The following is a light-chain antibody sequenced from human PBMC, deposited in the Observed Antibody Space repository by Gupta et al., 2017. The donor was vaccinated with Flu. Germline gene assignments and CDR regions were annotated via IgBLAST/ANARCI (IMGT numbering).Light chain of an antibody. V-gene: IGLV2-14*01. CDR1: SSDVGAYNY. CDR2: EVS. Sequence: QSALTQPASVSGSPGQSITISCTGTSSDVGAYNYVSWYQQHPGNAPKLMIFEVSNRPSGGSNRFSGSKSGNTASLTISGLQAEDEADYYCSSYTGRVTVFGGGTRVTVL. J-gene: IGLJ3*02. CDR3: SSYTGRVTV.